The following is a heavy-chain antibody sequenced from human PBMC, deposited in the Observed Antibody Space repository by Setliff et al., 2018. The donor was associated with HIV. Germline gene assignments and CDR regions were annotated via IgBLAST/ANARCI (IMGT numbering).Heavy chain of an antibody. CDR1: GGTFSSYV. CDR2: IIPVSDTT. CDR3: VRDGIIRTTRVFDY. D-gene: IGHD3-16*02. J-gene: IGHJ4*02. Sequence: ASVKVSCKSSGGTFSSYVINWVRQAPGQGLEWMGGIIPVSDTTNYAQKFQGRVTLTTDTSTNTAYMEVRSLTSDDTAVYYCVRDGIIRTTRVFDYWGQGTLVTVSS. V-gene: IGHV1-69*05.